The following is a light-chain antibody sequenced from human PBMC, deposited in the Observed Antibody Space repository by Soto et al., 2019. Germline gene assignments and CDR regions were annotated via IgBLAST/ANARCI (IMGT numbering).Light chain of an antibody. CDR1: QSVSSN. V-gene: IGKV3-15*01. J-gene: IGKJ1*01. CDR3: QQYNNWPPWT. Sequence: EIVMTQSPAILSVSPGERATLSCRASQSVSSNLAWYQQKPGQAPRLLIYGASTRATGIPARFSGSGSGTEFTLTISRLQSEDFAVYYCQQYNNWPPWTFGQGTKVEIK. CDR2: GAS.